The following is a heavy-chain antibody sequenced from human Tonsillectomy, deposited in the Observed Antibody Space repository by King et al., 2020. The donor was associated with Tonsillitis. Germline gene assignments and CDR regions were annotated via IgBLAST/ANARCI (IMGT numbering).Heavy chain of an antibody. V-gene: IGHV3-21*01. Sequence: QLVQSGGGLVKPGGSLRLSCAASGFTFSSYTMNWVRQAPGKGLEWVSSISSSRSYIYYANSVKGRLTISRDNAKNSLYLQMNSLRAEDTAVYYCARAGDSSGYYFSIWGQGTMVTVSS. CDR1: GFTFSSYT. CDR2: ISSSRSYI. J-gene: IGHJ3*02. CDR3: ARAGDSSGYYFSI. D-gene: IGHD3-22*01.